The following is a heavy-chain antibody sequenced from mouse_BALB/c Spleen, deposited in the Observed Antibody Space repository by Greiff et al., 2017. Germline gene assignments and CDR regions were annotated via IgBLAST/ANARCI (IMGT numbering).Heavy chain of an antibody. Sequence: VQLQQSGPQLVRPGASVKISCKASGYSFTSYWMHWVKQRPGQGLEWIGMIDPSDSETRLNQKFKDKATLTVDKSSSTAYMQLSSPTSEDSAVYYCARDDYDSYYAMDYWGQGTSVTVSS. V-gene: IGHV1S127*01. D-gene: IGHD2-4*01. J-gene: IGHJ4*01. CDR3: ARDDYDSYYAMDY. CDR2: IDPSDSET. CDR1: GYSFTSYW.